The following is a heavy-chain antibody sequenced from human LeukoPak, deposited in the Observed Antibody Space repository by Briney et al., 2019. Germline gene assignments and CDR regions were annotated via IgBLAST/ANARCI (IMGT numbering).Heavy chain of an antibody. D-gene: IGHD2-2*01. CDR1: GGSVSSYY. V-gene: IGHV4-59*02. J-gene: IGHJ5*02. CDR2: IYYSGST. CDR3: AREICSSTSCAGSWFDP. Sequence: SETLSLTCTVSGGSVSSYYWSWVRQPPGKGLEWIGYIYYSGSTNYNPSLKSRVTISVDTSKNQFSLKLSSVTAADTAVYYCAREICSSTSCAGSWFDPWGQGTLVTVSS.